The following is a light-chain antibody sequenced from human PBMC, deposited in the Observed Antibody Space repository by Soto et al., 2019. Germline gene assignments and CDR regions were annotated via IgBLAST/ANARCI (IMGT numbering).Light chain of an antibody. CDR2: GNS. V-gene: IGLV1-40*01. Sequence: QSVLTQPPSVSGAPGQRVTISCTGSSSNIGAGYDVHWYQQLPGTAPKLLIYGNSNRPSGVPDRFSGSKSGTSASLAITGLQAEDAADYYCQSYDSSLSGVVFGGGTKLTV. J-gene: IGLJ2*01. CDR1: SSNIGAGYD. CDR3: QSYDSSLSGVV.